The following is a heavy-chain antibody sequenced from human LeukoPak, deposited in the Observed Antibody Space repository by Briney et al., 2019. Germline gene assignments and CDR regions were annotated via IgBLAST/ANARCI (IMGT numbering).Heavy chain of an antibody. J-gene: IGHJ1*01. CDR1: GFTFSDHY. Sequence: GGSPRLSCAASGFTFSDHYMDWVRQAPGEGLEWVGRSRNKANSYTTEYAASVKGRFTISRDVSKDSLYLQMNSLKTEDTAVYYCAKEEAAAGSGVSREEYFQHWGQGTLVTVSS. D-gene: IGHD6-13*01. CDR3: AKEEAAAGSGVSREEYFQH. V-gene: IGHV3-72*01. CDR2: SRNKANSYTT.